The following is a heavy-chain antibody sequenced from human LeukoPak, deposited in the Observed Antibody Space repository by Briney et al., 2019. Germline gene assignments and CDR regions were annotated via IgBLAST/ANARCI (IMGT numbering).Heavy chain of an antibody. D-gene: IGHD3-3*01. Sequence: PSETLSLTCAVYGGSFSGYYWSWIRQPPGKGLEWIGYIYYSGSTNYNPSLKSRVTISVDTSKNQFSLKLSSVTAADTAVYYCARAKGSDDFWSGYGYYFDYWGQGTLVTVSS. CDR2: IYYSGST. CDR1: GGSFSGYY. CDR3: ARAKGSDDFWSGYGYYFDY. J-gene: IGHJ4*02. V-gene: IGHV4-59*01.